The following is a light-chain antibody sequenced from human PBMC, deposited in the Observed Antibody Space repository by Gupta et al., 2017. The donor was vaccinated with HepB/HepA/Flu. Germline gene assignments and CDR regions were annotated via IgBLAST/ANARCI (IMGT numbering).Light chain of an antibody. V-gene: IGKV1-5*03. CDR3: QQNNTYWS. Sequence: DIQMTQSPSTLSASVGDRVTITCRASQSVSKWVAWYQQKPGTVPNLLIYKASRVQNGVPSRFSGSGCGTEFTLTISGLQTDDFANYYCQQNNTYWSFGQGTKVEIK. J-gene: IGKJ1*01. CDR1: QSVSKW. CDR2: KAS.